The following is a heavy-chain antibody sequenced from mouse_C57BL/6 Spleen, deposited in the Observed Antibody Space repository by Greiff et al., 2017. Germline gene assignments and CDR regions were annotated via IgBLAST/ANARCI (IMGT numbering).Heavy chain of an antibody. D-gene: IGHD1-1*01. Sequence: QVQLKQSGAELARPGASVKMSCKASGYTFTSYTMHWVKQRPGQGLEWIGYINPSSGYTKYNQKFKDKATLTADKSSNTAYMQLSSLTSEDSAVYYCARSTTVVAYDYWGQGTTLTVSS. CDR2: INPSSGYT. CDR1: GYTFTSYT. CDR3: ARSTTVVAYDY. V-gene: IGHV1-4*01. J-gene: IGHJ2*01.